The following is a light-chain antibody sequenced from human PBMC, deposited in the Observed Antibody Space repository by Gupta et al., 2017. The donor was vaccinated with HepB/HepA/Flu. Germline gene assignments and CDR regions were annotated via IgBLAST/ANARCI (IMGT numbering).Light chain of an antibody. V-gene: IGKV3-20*01. Sequence: EIVLTQSPATLSLSPGERATLSCRASQSVPTNFLAWYQQKPGQAPRLLIYGVSSRATGFPDRFSGSGSGTDFTLTISRLEPEDFAVYFCQQYGNSPTFGGGTKVEIK. J-gene: IGKJ4*01. CDR2: GVS. CDR1: QSVPTNF. CDR3: QQYGNSPT.